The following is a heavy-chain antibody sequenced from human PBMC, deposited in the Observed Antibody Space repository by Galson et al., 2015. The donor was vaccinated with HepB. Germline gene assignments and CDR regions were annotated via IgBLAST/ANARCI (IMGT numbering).Heavy chain of an antibody. Sequence: SLRLSCAASGFTFSGYWMSWVRQTPGKGLEWVANIKQDGSEKYYVDSVKGRFTISRDNAKNSLYLQMNTLRAEDTAVYFCARVSGSKMGFDYWGQGTLVTVSS. V-gene: IGHV3-7*03. D-gene: IGHD5-24*01. CDR3: ARVSGSKMGFDY. CDR2: IKQDGSEK. J-gene: IGHJ4*02. CDR1: GFTFSGYW.